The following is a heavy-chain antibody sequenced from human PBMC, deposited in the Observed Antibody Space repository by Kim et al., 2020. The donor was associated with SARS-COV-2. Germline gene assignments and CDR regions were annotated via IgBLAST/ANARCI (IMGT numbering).Heavy chain of an antibody. Sequence: SETLSLTCTVSGGSISSSSYYWGWIRQPPGKGLEWIGSIYYSGSTYYNPSLKSRVTISVDTSKNQFSLKLSSVTAADTAVYYCARHRIAPSGYQLPPIRYWGQGTLVTVSS. CDR3: ARHRIAPSGYQLPPIRY. D-gene: IGHD2-2*01. J-gene: IGHJ4*02. V-gene: IGHV4-39*01. CDR2: IYYSGST. CDR1: GGSISSSSYY.